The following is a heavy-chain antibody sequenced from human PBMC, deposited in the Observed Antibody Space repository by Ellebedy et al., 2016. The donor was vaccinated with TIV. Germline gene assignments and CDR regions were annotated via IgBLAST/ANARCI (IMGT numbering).Heavy chain of an antibody. CDR2: ISYDGSDK. V-gene: IGHV3-30*04. J-gene: IGHJ4*02. D-gene: IGHD6-19*01. Sequence: PGGSLRLSCAAPGFIFSSYGVHWVRQAPGKGLEWVAVISYDGSDKYYADSVRGRFTVSRDNSNNTVYLQMNSLRPEDTAVYYCARDRIAVAGRGHIDYWGQGTLVTVSS. CDR1: GFIFSSYG. CDR3: ARDRIAVAGRGHIDY.